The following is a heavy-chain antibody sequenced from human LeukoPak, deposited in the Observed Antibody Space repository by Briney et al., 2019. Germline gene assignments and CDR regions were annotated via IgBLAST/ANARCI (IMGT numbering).Heavy chain of an antibody. CDR1: GFTLSSYA. D-gene: IGHD5-12*01. CDR3: ARGEYSGYDYPPLYSYYMDV. V-gene: IGHV3-30*04. J-gene: IGHJ6*03. Sequence: GGSLRLSCAASGFTLSSYAMHWVRQAPDEGLEWVAVISYDGSNKYYADSVKGRFTLSRDNSKNTLYLQMKSLKAEDTAVYYCARGEYSGYDYPPLYSYYMDVWGKGTTVTVSS. CDR2: ISYDGSNK.